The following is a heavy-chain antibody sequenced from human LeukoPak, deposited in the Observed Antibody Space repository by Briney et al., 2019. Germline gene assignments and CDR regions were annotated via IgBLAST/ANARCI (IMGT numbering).Heavy chain of an antibody. D-gene: IGHD3-16*01. J-gene: IGHJ3*02. V-gene: IGHV3-13*01. CDR2: IGTAGDT. Sequence: GGSLRLSCAASGFTFSSYDMHWVRHATGKGLEWVSAIGTAGDTYYPGSVKGRFTISRENAKNSLYLQMNSLRAGDAAVYYCARENSRYDAFDIWGQGTMVTVSS. CDR1: GFTFSSYD. CDR3: ARENSRYDAFDI.